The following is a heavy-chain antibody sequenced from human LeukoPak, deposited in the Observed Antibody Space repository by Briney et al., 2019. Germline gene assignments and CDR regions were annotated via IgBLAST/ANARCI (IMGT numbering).Heavy chain of an antibody. Sequence: GESLTLSWAPSGFTLSDYYMSWIRQPPGKGLEWGSYIRSSGSTIYYADSVKGPSTTSRDNSKNSLYLQRTRRRAEDTAVYCGGRDGGNTGDDAFDIWGQGTMVTVSS. D-gene: IGHD3-16*01. CDR3: GRDGGNTGDDAFDI. CDR2: IRSSGSTI. J-gene: IGHJ3*02. CDR1: GFTLSDYY. V-gene: IGHV3-11*01.